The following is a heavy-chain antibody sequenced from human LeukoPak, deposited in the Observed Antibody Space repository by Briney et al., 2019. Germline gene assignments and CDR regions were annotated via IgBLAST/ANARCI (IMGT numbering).Heavy chain of an antibody. CDR1: GYTFTDDY. J-gene: IGHJ4*02. CDR3: ARDYSGSYTH. Sequence: ASVKVSCKASGYTFTDDYIHWVRQAPGQGLEWMGLIHPNSGDTYYAQKFRGRVTMTRDTSITTAYMELDRLTSDETAVYYCARDYSGSYTHWAQGTLVTISS. V-gene: IGHV1-2*06. CDR2: IHPNSGDT. D-gene: IGHD1-26*01.